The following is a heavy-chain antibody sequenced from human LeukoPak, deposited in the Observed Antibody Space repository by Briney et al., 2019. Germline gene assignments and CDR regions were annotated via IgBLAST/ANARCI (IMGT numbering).Heavy chain of an antibody. J-gene: IGHJ4*02. D-gene: IGHD1-1*01. CDR2: MNRNSGNT. V-gene: IGHV1-8*01. CDR3: ARAGKMTTLSPDD. Sequence: GSGVTVTLKGAGYTFICYANNWVRQPSRIRFACMGWMNRNSGNTGYAQKFQCRDTMTRNTSISTAYMEPSRLRSEDTAVYYCARAGKMTTLSPDDWGRGSLVTVSS. CDR1: GYTFICYA.